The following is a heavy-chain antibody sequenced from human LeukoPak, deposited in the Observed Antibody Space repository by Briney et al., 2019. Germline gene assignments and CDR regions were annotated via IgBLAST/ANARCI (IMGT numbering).Heavy chain of an antibody. CDR3: ARLIYSSGWEGTWYFDY. CDR2: IYYSGST. V-gene: IGHV4-59*08. J-gene: IGHJ4*02. CDR1: GGSISSYY. Sequence: PSETLSLTCTVSGGSISSYYWSWIRQPPGKGLEWIGYIYYSGSTNYNPSLKSRVTISVDTSKNQFSLKLSSVTAADTAVYYCARLIYSSGWEGTWYFDYWGQGTLVTVSS. D-gene: IGHD6-19*01.